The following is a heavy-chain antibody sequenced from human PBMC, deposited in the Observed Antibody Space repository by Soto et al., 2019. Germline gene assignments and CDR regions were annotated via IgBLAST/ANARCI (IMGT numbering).Heavy chain of an antibody. Sequence: PSETLSLTCAVYGGSFSGYYWSWIRQPPGKGLEWIGEINHSGSTNYNPSLKSRVTISVDTSKNQFSLKLSSVTAADTAVYYCASSVGMAGTTTFFDYWGQGTLVTVSS. D-gene: IGHD1-7*01. V-gene: IGHV4-34*01. CDR1: GGSFSGYY. CDR2: INHSGST. J-gene: IGHJ4*02. CDR3: ASSVGMAGTTTFFDY.